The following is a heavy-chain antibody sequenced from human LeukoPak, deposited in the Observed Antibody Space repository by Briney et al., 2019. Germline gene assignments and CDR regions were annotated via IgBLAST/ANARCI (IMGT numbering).Heavy chain of an antibody. D-gene: IGHD1-26*01. CDR3: AKKWGVGTTTLDYFDY. J-gene: IGHJ4*02. Sequence: GGSLRPSCAASGFTFSNYAMSWVRQAPGKGLEWVSGISGSGGSTYYADSVKGRFTISRDNSKNTLYLQMNSLTDEDTAVYYCAKKWGVGTTTLDYFDYWGQGTLVTVSS. CDR2: ISGSGGST. CDR1: GFTFSNYA. V-gene: IGHV3-23*01.